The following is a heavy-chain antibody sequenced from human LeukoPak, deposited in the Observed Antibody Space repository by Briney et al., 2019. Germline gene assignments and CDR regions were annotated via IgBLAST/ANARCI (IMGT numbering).Heavy chain of an antibody. Sequence: GGSLRLSCAASGFTSSSYTMHWVRQAPGKGLEWVAVISYDGSNKYYADSVKGRFTISRDNSKNTLYLQMNSLRAEDTAVYYCARVKGSSTFDYWGQGTLVTVSS. CDR3: ARVKGSSTFDY. V-gene: IGHV3-30-3*01. D-gene: IGHD2-2*01. J-gene: IGHJ4*02. CDR2: ISYDGSNK. CDR1: GFTSSSYT.